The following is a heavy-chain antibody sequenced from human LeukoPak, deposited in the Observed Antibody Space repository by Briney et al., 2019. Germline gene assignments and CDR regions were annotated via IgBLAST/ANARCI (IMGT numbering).Heavy chain of an antibody. CDR2: IYYSGST. CDR1: GGSISSSSYY. CDR3: ARGSELQGGAFDI. D-gene: IGHD1-26*01. V-gene: IGHV4-61*01. Sequence: PSETLSLTCTVSGGSISSSSYYWSWIRQPPGKGLEWIGYIYYSGSTNYNPSLKSRVTISVDTSKNQFSLKLSSVTAADTAVYYCARGSELQGGAFDIWGQGTMVTVSS. J-gene: IGHJ3*02.